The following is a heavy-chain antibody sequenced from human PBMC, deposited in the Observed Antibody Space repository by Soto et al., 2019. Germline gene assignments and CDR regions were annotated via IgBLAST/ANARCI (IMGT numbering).Heavy chain of an antibody. CDR1: GGTFSSYA. CDR2: IIPIFGTA. V-gene: IGHV1-69*13. CDR3: ARDYGYYYGSGSYYMHGFDY. Sequence: SVKVSCKASGGTFSSYAISWVRQAPGQGLEWMGGIIPIFGTANYAQKFQGRVTITADESTSTAYMELSSLRSEDTAVYYCARDYGYYYGSGSYYMHGFDYWGQGTLVTV. D-gene: IGHD3-10*01. J-gene: IGHJ4*02.